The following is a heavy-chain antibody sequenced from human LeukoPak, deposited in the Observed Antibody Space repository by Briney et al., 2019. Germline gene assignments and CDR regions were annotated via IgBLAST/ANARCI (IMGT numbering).Heavy chain of an antibody. V-gene: IGHV4-34*01. CDR1: GGSFSGYY. J-gene: IGHJ6*03. CDR2: INHSGST. Sequence: PSETLSLTCAVYGGSFSGYYWSWIRQPPGKGLEWIWEINHSGSTNYTPSLKSRVTISVDTSKNPFSLKLSSVTAADTAVYYCASRTGHYYYYYMDVWGKGTTVTVSS. CDR3: ASRTGHYYYYYMDV.